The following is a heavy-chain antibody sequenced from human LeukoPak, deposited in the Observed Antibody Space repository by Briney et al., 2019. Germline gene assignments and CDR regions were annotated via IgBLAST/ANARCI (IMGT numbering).Heavy chain of an antibody. CDR2: ITHSGST. V-gene: IGHV4-34*10. CDR1: GGSFSGYY. J-gene: IGHJ5*02. Sequence: PSETLSLTCAVYGGSFSGYYWSWIRQPRGKGLEWIGQITHSGSTTYNPSLKSRITISVDTSRNQFSLKLTSVTAADTAVYYCARDRGVVRGVISWFDPWGQGTLVTVSS. D-gene: IGHD3-10*01. CDR3: ARDRGVVRGVISWFDP.